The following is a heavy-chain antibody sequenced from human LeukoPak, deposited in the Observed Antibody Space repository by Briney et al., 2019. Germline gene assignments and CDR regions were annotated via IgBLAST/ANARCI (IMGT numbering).Heavy chain of an antibody. Sequence: PSETLSLTCTVSSGSISSYYWSWIRQPAGKGLEWIGRIYTSGSTNYNPSLKSRVTMSVDTSKNQFSLKLSSVTAADTAVYYCACTKYYYDSSGYYTIDYWGQGTLVTVSS. CDR3: ACTKYYYDSSGYYTIDY. V-gene: IGHV4-4*07. J-gene: IGHJ4*02. D-gene: IGHD3-22*01. CDR2: IYTSGST. CDR1: SGSISSYY.